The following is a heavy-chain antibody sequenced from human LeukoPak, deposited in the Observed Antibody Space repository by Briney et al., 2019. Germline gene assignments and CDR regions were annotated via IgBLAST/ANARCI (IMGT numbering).Heavy chain of an antibody. D-gene: IGHD4-11*01. J-gene: IGHJ6*03. CDR3: ARAPKAMTTVRYYYYYYMDV. CDR2: IYYSGST. CDR1: GGSISSGGYY. V-gene: IGHV4-31*03. Sequence: SQTLSLTCTVSGGSISSGGYYWSWIRQHPGKGLDWIGYIYYSGSTYCNPSLKSRATISVDTSKNQFSLGLTSVTAADTAVYYCARAPKAMTTVRYYYYYYMDVWGEGTTVPVSS.